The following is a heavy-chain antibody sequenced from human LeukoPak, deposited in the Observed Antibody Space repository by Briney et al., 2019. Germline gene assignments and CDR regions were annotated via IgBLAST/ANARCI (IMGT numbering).Heavy chain of an antibody. CDR3: AKGIAAAGTMVVASYYGMDV. D-gene: IGHD6-13*01. Sequence: GVSLRLFCAASGFTVSSYPMSWVRQAPGKGLEWVSAISGSGGSTYYADSVKGRFTISRDNSKNTLYLQMNSLRAEDTAVYYCAKGIAAAGTMVVASYYGMDVWGQGTTVTVSS. J-gene: IGHJ6*02. CDR1: GFTVSSYP. V-gene: IGHV3-23*01. CDR2: ISGSGGST.